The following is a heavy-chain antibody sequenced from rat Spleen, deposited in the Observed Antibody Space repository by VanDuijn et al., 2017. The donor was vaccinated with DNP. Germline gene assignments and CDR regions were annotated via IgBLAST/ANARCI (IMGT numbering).Heavy chain of an antibody. J-gene: IGHJ2*01. D-gene: IGHD1-10*01. CDR2: ISYDGGST. CDR3: AREGITTSDYFDY. CDR1: GFTFSAYY. V-gene: IGHV5-20*01. Sequence: EVQLVESGGGLVQPGRSLKLSCAASGFTFSAYYMAWVRQAPTKGLEWVAYISYDGGSTYYGDSVKGRFTISRDNTENTVYLQMNSLRSEDTATYYCAREGITTSDYFDYWGQGVMVTVSS.